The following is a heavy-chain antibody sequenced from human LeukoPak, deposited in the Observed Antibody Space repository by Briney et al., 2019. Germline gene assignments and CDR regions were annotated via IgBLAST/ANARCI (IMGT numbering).Heavy chain of an antibody. J-gene: IGHJ4*02. CDR2: IYYSGST. Sequence: SETLSLTCTVSGGSISSSSYYWGWIRQPPGKGLEWIGNIYYSGSTYYNPSLKSRVTISVDTSKNQFSLKLSSVTAADTAVYYCASGIAAAGSFQFDYWGQGTLVTVSS. V-gene: IGHV4-39*01. CDR1: GGSISSSSYY. D-gene: IGHD6-13*01. CDR3: ASGIAAAGSFQFDY.